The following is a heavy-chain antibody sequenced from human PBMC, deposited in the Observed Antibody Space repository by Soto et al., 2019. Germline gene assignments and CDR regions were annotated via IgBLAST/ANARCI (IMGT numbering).Heavy chain of an antibody. D-gene: IGHD6-13*01. V-gene: IGHV3-21*01. CDR3: ARDNPRIALAGTEIYYYYGMDV. CDR2: ISSSSSYI. Sequence: GGSLRLSCAASGFTFSSYSMNWVRQAPGKGLEWVSSISSSSSYIYYADSVKGRFTISRDNAKNSLYLQMNSLRAEDTAVYYCARDNPRIALAGTEIYYYYGMDVWGQGTTVTVSS. CDR1: GFTFSSYS. J-gene: IGHJ6*02.